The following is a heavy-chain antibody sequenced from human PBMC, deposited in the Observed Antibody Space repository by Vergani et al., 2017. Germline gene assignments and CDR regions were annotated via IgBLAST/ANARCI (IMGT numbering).Heavy chain of an antibody. D-gene: IGHD2-2*01. CDR1: GFSFSTYA. CDR2: ISGNGDTA. V-gene: IGHV3-64*07. J-gene: IGHJ2*01. CDR3: ARIRAYHHGNNWYLDL. Sequence: EVQLVESGGGLVQPGGSLRLSCVGSGFSFSTYALQWVRQAPGKGLQYVSVISGNGDTAYYADSVKDRFTISRDNARNTVYLQMGGLSPDDMGVYYCARIRAYHHGNNWYLDLWGRGTLVTVSS.